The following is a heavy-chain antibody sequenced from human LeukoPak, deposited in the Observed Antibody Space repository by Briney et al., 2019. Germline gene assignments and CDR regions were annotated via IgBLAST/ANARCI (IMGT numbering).Heavy chain of an antibody. Sequence: PGGSLRLSCAASGFTFSSYSLNWVRQAPGKGLEWVSSISSSRSYIYYADSVKGRFTISRDNAKNSVYLQMSSLRAEDTAVYYCARGSADNYYDTSGYYYPGAYFDSWGQGTLATVSS. D-gene: IGHD3-22*01. J-gene: IGHJ4*02. V-gene: IGHV3-21*01. CDR1: GFTFSSYS. CDR2: ISSSRSYI. CDR3: ARGSADNYYDTSGYYYPGAYFDS.